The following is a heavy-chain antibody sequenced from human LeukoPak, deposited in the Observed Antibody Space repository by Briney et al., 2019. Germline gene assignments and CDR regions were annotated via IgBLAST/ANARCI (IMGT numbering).Heavy chain of an antibody. D-gene: IGHD3-22*01. J-gene: IGHJ4*02. CDR2: ISSGSSYI. CDR3: ARDRYPKYYYDSSGQDREYFDY. Sequence: GGSLRLSCAASGFTFSSYSMNWVRQAPGKGLEWVSSISSGSSYIYYADSVKGRFTISRDNAKNSLYLQMNSLRAEDTAVYYCARDRYPKYYYDSSGQDREYFDYWGQGTLVTVSS. V-gene: IGHV3-21*01. CDR1: GFTFSSYS.